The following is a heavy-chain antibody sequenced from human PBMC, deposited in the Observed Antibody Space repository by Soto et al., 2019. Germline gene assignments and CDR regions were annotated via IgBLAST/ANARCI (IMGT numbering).Heavy chain of an antibody. CDR3: AKARCTTSNCYVPDY. D-gene: IGHD2-8*01. Sequence: SGGSLRLSCAASGFTFSSYGMHWVRQAPGKGLEWVAVIWYDGSNKYYADSVKGRFTISRDNPKNTLYLQMNSLRAEDTAVYYCAKARCTTSNCYVPDYWGQGTLVTVSS. J-gene: IGHJ4*02. V-gene: IGHV3-33*06. CDR1: GFTFSSYG. CDR2: IWYDGSNK.